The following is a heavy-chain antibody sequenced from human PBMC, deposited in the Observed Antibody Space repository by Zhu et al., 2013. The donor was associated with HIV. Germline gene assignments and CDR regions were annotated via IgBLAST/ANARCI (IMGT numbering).Heavy chain of an antibody. CDR2: INPNSGGT. V-gene: IGHV1-2*02. CDR3: ARAFVAWELMYAYNWFDP. CDR1: GYTFTGYY. D-gene: IGHD1-26*01. Sequence: QVQLVQSGAEVKKPGASVKVSCKASGYTFTGYYMHWVRQAPGQGLEWMGWINPNSGGTNYAQKFQGRVTMTRDTSISTAYMELSRLRSDDTAVYYCARAFVAWELMYAYNWFDPWGQGTLVTVSS. J-gene: IGHJ5*02.